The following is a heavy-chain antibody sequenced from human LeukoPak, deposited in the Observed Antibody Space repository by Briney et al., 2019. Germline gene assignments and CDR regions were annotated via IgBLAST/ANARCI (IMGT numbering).Heavy chain of an antibody. J-gene: IGHJ4*02. V-gene: IGHV3-23*01. CDR3: AKIQSDTALGRYFDY. CDR1: GFTFSSYA. CDR2: FSAGGGRT. D-gene: IGHD5-18*01. Sequence: GGSLRLSCAASGFTFSSYAMTWVRQAPGKGLEWVSAFSAGGGRTYYADSVRGRFTISRDNSKNMLYLQMNSLRAEDTAVYFCAKIQSDTALGRYFDYWGQGTLVTVSS.